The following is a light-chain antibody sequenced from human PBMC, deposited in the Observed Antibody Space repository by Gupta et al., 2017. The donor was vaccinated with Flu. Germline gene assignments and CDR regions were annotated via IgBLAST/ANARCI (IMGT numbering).Light chain of an antibody. CDR1: QSVSSY. CDR2: DAS. CDR3: QQRSNWPPAST. J-gene: IGKJ4*01. V-gene: IGKV3-11*01. Sequence: EIVLIQSSATLSLSPGERATLSCRASQSVSSYLAWYQQKPGQAPRLLIYDASNRATGILARFSGSGSGTDFTLTISSLEPEDFAVYYCQQRSNWPPASTFGGGTKVEIK.